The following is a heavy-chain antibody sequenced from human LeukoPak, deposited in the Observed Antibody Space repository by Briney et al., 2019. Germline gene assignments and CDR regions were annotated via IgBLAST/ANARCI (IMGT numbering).Heavy chain of an antibody. CDR3: AWGIAARPDYCYYYYMDV. CDR1: GGTFSSYA. Sequence: SVKVSCKASGGTFSSYAISWVRQAPGQGLEWMGGIIPIFGTANYAQKFQGRVTITADESTSTAYMELSSLRSEDTAVYYCAWGIAARPDYCYYYYMDVWGKGTTVTVSS. CDR2: IIPIFGTA. D-gene: IGHD6-6*01. J-gene: IGHJ6*03. V-gene: IGHV1-69*13.